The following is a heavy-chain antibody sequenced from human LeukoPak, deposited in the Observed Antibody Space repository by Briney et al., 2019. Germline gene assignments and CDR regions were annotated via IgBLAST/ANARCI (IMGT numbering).Heavy chain of an antibody. J-gene: IGHJ4*02. Sequence: GGSLRLSCAASGFTFTTYWMSWVRQPPGKGLEWVANIKQDGTEKYYVDSVKGRFTISRDNVKKSLYLQMNSLRAEDTALYYCVRGITMMVDWGQGTLVTVSS. CDR2: IKQDGTEK. CDR1: GFTFTTYW. CDR3: VRGITMMVD. D-gene: IGHD3-22*01. V-gene: IGHV3-7*03.